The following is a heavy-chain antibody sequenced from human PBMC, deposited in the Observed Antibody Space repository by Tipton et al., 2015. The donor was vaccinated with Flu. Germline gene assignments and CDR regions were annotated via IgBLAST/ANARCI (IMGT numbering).Heavy chain of an antibody. J-gene: IGHJ4*02. D-gene: IGHD2-8*02. V-gene: IGHV5-51*03. Sequence: VQLVQSGAEVKRPGESLKISCKGFGYNFNNYWIGWVRQMPGKGLEWMGIFHPADSDTRYSPSFQGQVTISADKSIGSVYLYWSSLKASDTATYYCAVRAYWDTTMPLWGQGTLVTVSS. CDR1: GYNFNNYW. CDR3: AVRAYWDTTMPL. CDR2: FHPADSDT.